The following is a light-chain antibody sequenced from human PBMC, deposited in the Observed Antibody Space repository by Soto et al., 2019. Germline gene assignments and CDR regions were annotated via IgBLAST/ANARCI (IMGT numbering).Light chain of an antibody. V-gene: IGKV3-20*01. CDR2: GAS. CDR1: QRVTSNY. CDR3: QHYYTSYTT. J-gene: IGKJ1*01. Sequence: EIVLTQSPGTLSLSPGERATLSCRASQRVTSNYLAWYQQKPGQAPRLLIFGASTRATGIPDRFSGSGSGTDFTLTISRLEPEDFAVYYCQHYYTSYTTFGQGTKVDIK.